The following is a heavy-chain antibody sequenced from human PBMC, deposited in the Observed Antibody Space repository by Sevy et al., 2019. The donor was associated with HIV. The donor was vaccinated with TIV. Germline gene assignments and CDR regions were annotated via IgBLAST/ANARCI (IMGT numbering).Heavy chain of an antibody. D-gene: IGHD2-8*01. CDR2: FSFGCGKI. Sequence: GGSLRLSCAASGFTFSKYSMSWIRQTPGKGLGWVSTFSFGCGKINYADSVKGRFTISGDDSRNTFYLQMNSLGAEDTAIYYCAGEGCTKPHDYWGQGTVVTVSS. CDR1: GFTFSKYS. V-gene: IGHV3-23*01. CDR3: AGEGCTKPHDY. J-gene: IGHJ4*02.